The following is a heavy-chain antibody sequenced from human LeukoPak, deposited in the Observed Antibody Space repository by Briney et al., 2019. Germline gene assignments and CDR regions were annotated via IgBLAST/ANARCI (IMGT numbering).Heavy chain of an antibody. V-gene: IGHV4-39*07. CDR1: GDSISSSSYY. J-gene: IGHJ4*02. CDR3: ARVVSSSSWYSLDY. Sequence: SETLSLTCSVSGDSISSSSYYWGWLRQPPGKGLEWIGEINHSGSTNYNPSLKRRVTTPVDTSKTQFSLKLSSVTAADTAVYYCARVVSSSSWYSLDYWGQGTLVTVSS. D-gene: IGHD6-13*01. CDR2: INHSGST.